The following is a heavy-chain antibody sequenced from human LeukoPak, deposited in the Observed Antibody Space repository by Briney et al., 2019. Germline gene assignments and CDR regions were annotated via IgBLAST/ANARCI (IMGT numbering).Heavy chain of an antibody. Sequence: GGSLRLSCAASGFTFASYAMSWVRQAPGKGLEWLSAIHGGGATFYSHSVRGRFTISRDNAKNSLYLQMNSLRVEDTAVYYCARLYSSSSGKAFDIWGQGTMVTVSS. CDR2: IHGGGAT. V-gene: IGHV3-23*01. J-gene: IGHJ3*02. CDR1: GFTFASYA. CDR3: ARLYSSSSGKAFDI. D-gene: IGHD6-6*01.